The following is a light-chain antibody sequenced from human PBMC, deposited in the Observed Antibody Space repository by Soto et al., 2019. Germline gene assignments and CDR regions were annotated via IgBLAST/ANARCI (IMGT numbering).Light chain of an antibody. V-gene: IGKV1-17*03. J-gene: IGKJ1*01. CDR2: GAS. CDR3: QHYSGYST. Sequence: DIQMTQSPSAMSASVGDRVTITCRASQGIRNYLAWFQQNPGKVPKRLIYGASSLQSGVPSRFSGSASGTEFTLTISSLQPEDFATYYCQHYSGYSTFGQGTKVDIK. CDR1: QGIRNY.